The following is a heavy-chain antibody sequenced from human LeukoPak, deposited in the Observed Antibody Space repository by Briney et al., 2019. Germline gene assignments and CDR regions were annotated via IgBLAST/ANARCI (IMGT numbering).Heavy chain of an antibody. CDR2: ISSSSSYI. J-gene: IGHJ4*02. D-gene: IGHD2-2*01. Sequence: GGSLRLSCAASGFTFSSYSMNWVRQAPGKGLEWVSSISSSSSYIYYADSVKGRFTISRDNAKNSLYLQMNSLRAEDTAVYYYARVCSTATCLLDYWGQGILVTVSS. CDR1: GFTFSSYS. CDR3: ARVCSTATCLLDY. V-gene: IGHV3-21*01.